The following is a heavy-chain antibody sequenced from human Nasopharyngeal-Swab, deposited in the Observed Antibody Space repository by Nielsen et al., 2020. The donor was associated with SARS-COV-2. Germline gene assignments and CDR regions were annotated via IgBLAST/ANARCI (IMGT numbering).Heavy chain of an antibody. D-gene: IGHD6-13*01. CDR3: ARDPGAAAGLHYYYYYGMDV. Sequence: WVRQAPGQRLEWMGWINAGNGNTKYSPKFQGRVTITRDTSASPAYMELSSLRSEDTAVYYCARDPGAAAGLHYYYYYGMDVWGQGTTVTVSS. CDR2: INAGNGNT. V-gene: IGHV1-3*01. J-gene: IGHJ6*02.